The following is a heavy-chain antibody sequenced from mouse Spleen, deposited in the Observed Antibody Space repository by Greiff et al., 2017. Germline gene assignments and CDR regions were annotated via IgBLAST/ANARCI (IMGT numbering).Heavy chain of an antibody. CDR1: GFSLTSYG. Sequence: QVQLKESGPGLVQPSQSLSITCTVSGFSLTSYGVHWVRQSPGKGLEWLGVIWSGGSTDYNAAFISRLSISKDNSKSQVFFKMNSLQADDTAIYYCARNGDYDGFAYWGQGTLVTVSA. V-gene: IGHV2-2*01. J-gene: IGHJ3*01. CDR3: ARNGDYDGFAY. D-gene: IGHD2-4*01. CDR2: IWSGGST.